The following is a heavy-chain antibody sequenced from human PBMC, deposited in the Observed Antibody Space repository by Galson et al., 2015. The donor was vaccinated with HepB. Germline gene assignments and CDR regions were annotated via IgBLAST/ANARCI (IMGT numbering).Heavy chain of an antibody. J-gene: IGHJ3*02. CDR3: ARGGRYLTGYYNAFDI. CDR1: GGSISSYY. CDR2: IHDSGST. V-gene: IGHV4-59*01. D-gene: IGHD3-9*01. Sequence: LSLTCTVSGGSISSYYWSWIRQPPGKGLEWIAYIHDSGSTNYNPSLQSRVTISLDTSKNQFSLKLNSLTAADTAVYYCARGGRYLTGYYNAFDIWGQGTMVTVSS.